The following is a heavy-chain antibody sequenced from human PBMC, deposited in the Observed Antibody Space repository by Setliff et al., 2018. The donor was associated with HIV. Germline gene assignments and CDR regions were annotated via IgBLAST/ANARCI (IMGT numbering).Heavy chain of an antibody. Sequence: ASVKVSCKASGYTFTSMHWVRQAPGQRLEWMGWINAGNGNTKYSQKFQGRVTITRDTSASTAYMELSSLRSEDTAVYYCARDLNDRWLQQYWFFDLWGRGTQVTVSS. J-gene: IGHJ2*01. V-gene: IGHV1-3*01. D-gene: IGHD5-12*01. CDR3: ARDLNDRWLQQYWFFDL. CDR1: GYTFTS. CDR2: INAGNGNT.